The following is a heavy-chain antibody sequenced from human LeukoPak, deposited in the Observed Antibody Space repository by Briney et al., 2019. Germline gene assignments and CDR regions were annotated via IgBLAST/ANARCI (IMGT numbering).Heavy chain of an antibody. CDR2: IYYSGST. CDR3: ARAIYPVGATTLAFDI. D-gene: IGHD1-26*01. Sequence: SETLSLTCTVSGGSISSHYWSWIRQPPGKGLEWIGYIYYSGSTNYNPSLKSRVTISVVTSKNQFSLKLSSVTAADTAVYYCARAIYPVGATTLAFDIWGQGTMVTVSS. V-gene: IGHV4-59*11. J-gene: IGHJ3*02. CDR1: GGSISSHY.